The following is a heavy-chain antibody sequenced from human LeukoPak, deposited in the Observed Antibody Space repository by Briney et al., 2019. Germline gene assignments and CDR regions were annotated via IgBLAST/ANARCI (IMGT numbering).Heavy chain of an antibody. CDR1: GFSLSRYA. V-gene: IGHV3-23*01. D-gene: IGHD6-13*01. Sequence: GGSLRLSCGVSGFSLSRYAMSWVRKAPGKGLEWVSAISDSGGSTYYADSVKGRFTISRDNSRNTLYLQMNTLRAEDTAVYYCAKCRGSSWSDYFDYWGQGTLVTVSS. J-gene: IGHJ4*02. CDR2: ISDSGGST. CDR3: AKCRGSSWSDYFDY.